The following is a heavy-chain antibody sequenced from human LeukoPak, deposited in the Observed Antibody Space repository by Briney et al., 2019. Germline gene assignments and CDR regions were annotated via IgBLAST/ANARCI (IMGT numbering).Heavy chain of an antibody. V-gene: IGHV1-18*04. CDR1: GYAFTGYY. J-gene: IGHJ5*02. CDR2: ISAYNGNT. Sequence: ASVKVSCKASGYAFTGYYIHWVRQAPGQGLEWMGWISAYNGNTNYAQKLQGRVTMTTDTSTSTAYMELRSLRSDDTAVYYCARDRVDILTGYFEKDWFDPWGQGTLVTVSS. D-gene: IGHD3-9*01. CDR3: ARDRVDILTGYFEKDWFDP.